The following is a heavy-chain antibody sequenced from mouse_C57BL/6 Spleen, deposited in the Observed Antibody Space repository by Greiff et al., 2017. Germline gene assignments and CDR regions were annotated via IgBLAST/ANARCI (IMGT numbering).Heavy chain of an antibody. CDR2: IYPRSGNT. V-gene: IGHV1-81*01. CDR1: GYTFTSYG. J-gene: IGHJ2*01. Sequence: VKLMESGAELARPGASVKLSCKASGYTFTSYGISWVKQRTGQGLEWIGEIYPRSGNTYYNEKFKGKATLTADKSSSTAYMELRSLTSEDSAVYFCARSPTVVATRFDYWGQGTTLTVSS. D-gene: IGHD1-1*01. CDR3: ARSPTVVATRFDY.